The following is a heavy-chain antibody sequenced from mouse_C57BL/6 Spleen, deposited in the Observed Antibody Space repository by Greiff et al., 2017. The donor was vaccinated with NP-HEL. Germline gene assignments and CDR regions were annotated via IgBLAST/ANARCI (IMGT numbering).Heavy chain of an antibody. CDR3: ARSGGAFDD. J-gene: IGHJ2*01. CDR1: GYTFTSYW. Sequence: QVQLQQPGAELVKPGASVKMSCKASGYTFTSYWITWVKQRPGQGLEWIGDIYPGSGSTNYNEKFKSKATLTVDTSASTAYMQLSSLKSEDSAVYYCARSGGAFDDWGQGTTLTVSS. D-gene: IGHD3-1*01. CDR2: IYPGSGST. V-gene: IGHV1-55*01.